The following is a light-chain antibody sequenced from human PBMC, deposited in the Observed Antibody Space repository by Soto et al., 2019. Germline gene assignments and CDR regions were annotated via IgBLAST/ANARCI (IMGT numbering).Light chain of an antibody. V-gene: IGKV3-15*01. Sequence: EIVLTHSPGTLSLSPGEIATLSCRASQSVSSNLAWYQQKPGQAPRLLIYGASTRATGIPARFSGSGSGTEFTLTISSLQSEDFAVYYCQQYNNWPITVGQGTRLEIK. CDR3: QQYNNWPIT. J-gene: IGKJ5*01. CDR2: GAS. CDR1: QSVSSN.